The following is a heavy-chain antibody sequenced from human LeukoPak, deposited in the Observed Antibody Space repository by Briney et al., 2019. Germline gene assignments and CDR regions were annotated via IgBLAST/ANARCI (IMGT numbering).Heavy chain of an antibody. V-gene: IGHV1-46*01. CDR3: AREIGPIQLHLWGSAFDH. CDR1: GYTFTNYY. D-gene: IGHD5-24*01. Sequence: ASVRVSCKASGYTFTNYYIHWVRQAPGKGLEWMALINPGGRSTSYAQKFQGRVTMTRDTSTSTVYMELSSLRSEDTAVYYCAREIGPIQLHLWGSAFDHGGRGTLVTVAS. J-gene: IGHJ4*02. CDR2: INPGGRST.